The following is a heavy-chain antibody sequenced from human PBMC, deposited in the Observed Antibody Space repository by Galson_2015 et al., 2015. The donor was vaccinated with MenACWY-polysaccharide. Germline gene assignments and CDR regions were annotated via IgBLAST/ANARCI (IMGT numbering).Heavy chain of an antibody. CDR1: GFSFSRYA. CDR3: ARESGAIGNFDY. Sequence: VKVSCKASGFSFSRYAIHWVREAPGQRLEWMGWINAGSGSATYSQKFQGRVTITRDTSATTAYMELSSLIFEDTAIYYCARESGAIGNFDYWGQGTLVTVSS. V-gene: IGHV1-3*01. D-gene: IGHD1-26*01. J-gene: IGHJ4*02. CDR2: INAGSGSA.